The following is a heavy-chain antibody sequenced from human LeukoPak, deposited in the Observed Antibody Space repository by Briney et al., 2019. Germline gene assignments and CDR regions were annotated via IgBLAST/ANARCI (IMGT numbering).Heavy chain of an antibody. Sequence: ASVKVSFKVSGYTLTELSMHWVRRAPGKGLEWMGGFDPEDGETIYAQKFQGRVTMTEDTSTDTAYMELSSLRSEDTAVYYCATFRITMIVVVEAFDIWGQGTMVTVSS. CDR2: FDPEDGET. D-gene: IGHD3-22*01. CDR1: GYTLTELS. V-gene: IGHV1-24*01. J-gene: IGHJ3*02. CDR3: ATFRITMIVVVEAFDI.